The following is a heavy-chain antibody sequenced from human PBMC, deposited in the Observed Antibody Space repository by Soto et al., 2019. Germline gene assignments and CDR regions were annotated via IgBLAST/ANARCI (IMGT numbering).Heavy chain of an antibody. Sequence: PGESLKISCKGSGYSFTSYWIGWVRQMPGKGLEWMGIIYPGDSDTRYSPSFQGQVTISADKSISTAYLQWSSLKASDTAMYYCARHEYYDILTGYYGPYPPDYWGQGTLVTVSS. V-gene: IGHV5-51*01. CDR2: IYPGDSDT. D-gene: IGHD3-9*01. CDR3: ARHEYYDILTGYYGPYPPDY. J-gene: IGHJ4*02. CDR1: GYSFTSYW.